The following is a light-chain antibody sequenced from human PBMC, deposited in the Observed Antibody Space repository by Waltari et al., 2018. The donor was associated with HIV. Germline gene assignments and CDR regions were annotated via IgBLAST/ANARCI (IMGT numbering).Light chain of an antibody. Sequence: EIVMTQSPLSLPVTPGESASISCRSSRSLRHSDGYNYLDWYLQKPGQSPQLLIYFGSNRASGVPYRFSGSVSGTSFTLKISRVEAEDVGVYFCMQTLQVPPTFGGGTKLEIK. J-gene: IGKJ4*01. V-gene: IGKV2-28*01. CDR2: FGS. CDR3: MQTLQVPPT. CDR1: RSLRHSDGYNY.